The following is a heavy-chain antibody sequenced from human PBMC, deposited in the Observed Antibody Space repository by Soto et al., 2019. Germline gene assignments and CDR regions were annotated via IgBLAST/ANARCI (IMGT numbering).Heavy chain of an antibody. CDR3: ARSCGFGELCYYYYYMDV. CDR1: GGSISSGGYY. CDR2: IYYSGST. Sequence: SETLSLTCTVSGGSISSGGYYWSWIRQHPGKGLEWIGYIYYSGSTYYNPSLKSRVTISVDTSKNQFSLKLSSVTAADTAVYYCARSCGFGELCYYYYYMDVWGKGTTVTVSS. J-gene: IGHJ6*03. D-gene: IGHD3-10*01. V-gene: IGHV4-31*03.